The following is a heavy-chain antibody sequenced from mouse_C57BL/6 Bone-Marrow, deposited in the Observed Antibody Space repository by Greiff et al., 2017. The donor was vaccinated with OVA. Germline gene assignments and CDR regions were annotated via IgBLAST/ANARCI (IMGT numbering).Heavy chain of an antibody. J-gene: IGHJ1*03. Sequence: EVHLVESGGGLVKPGGSLKLSCAASGFTFSSYAMSWVRQTPEKRLEWVATISDGGSYTYYPDNVQGRFTISRDNAKNNLYLQMSHLKSEDTAMYYCARDQEGITTVVATGYFDVWGTGTTVTVSS. CDR3: ARDQEGITTVVATGYFDV. CDR2: ISDGGSYT. CDR1: GFTFSSYA. V-gene: IGHV5-4*01. D-gene: IGHD1-1*01.